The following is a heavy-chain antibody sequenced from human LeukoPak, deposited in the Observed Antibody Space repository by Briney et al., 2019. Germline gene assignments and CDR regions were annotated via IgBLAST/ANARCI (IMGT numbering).Heavy chain of an antibody. CDR3: ARGTRYCSGGSCSEELDY. CDR1: GGSISSYY. Sequence: SETLSLTCTVSGGSISSYYWSWIRQPPGKGLEWIGYIYYSGSTNYNPSLKSRVTISVDTSKNQFSLKLSSVTAADTAVYYCARGTRYCSGGSCSEELDYWGQGTLVTVSS. CDR2: IYYSGST. V-gene: IGHV4-59*01. D-gene: IGHD2-15*01. J-gene: IGHJ4*02.